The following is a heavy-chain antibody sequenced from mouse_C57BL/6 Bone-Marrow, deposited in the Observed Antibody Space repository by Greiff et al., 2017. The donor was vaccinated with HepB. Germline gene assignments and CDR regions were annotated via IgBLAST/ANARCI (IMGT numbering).Heavy chain of an antibody. V-gene: IGHV5-17*01. CDR2: ISSGSSTI. CDR1: GFTFSDYG. CDR3: ARRGSDAY. Sequence: EVKVVESGGGLVKPGGSLKLSCAASGFTFSDYGMHWVRQAPEKGLEWVAYISSGSSTIYYADTVKGRFTISRDNAKNTLFLQMTSLRSEDTAMYYWARRGSDAYWGQGTLVTVSA. J-gene: IGHJ3*01. D-gene: IGHD1-1*01.